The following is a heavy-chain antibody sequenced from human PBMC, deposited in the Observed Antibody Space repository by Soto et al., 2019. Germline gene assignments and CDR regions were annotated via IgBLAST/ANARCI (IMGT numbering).Heavy chain of an antibody. J-gene: IGHJ4*02. D-gene: IGHD3-10*01. Sequence: PSETLSLTCTVSSASISSSSYTWGWIRQPPGKGLEWIGSIYYSGTTYYNPSLNSRVTVSVDTSKNQFSLKVSSVTAADTAVYYCARHVDPRGSGYFDYWGQGTLVTVS. V-gene: IGHV4-39*01. CDR3: ARHVDPRGSGYFDY. CDR2: IYYSGTT. CDR1: SASISSSSYT.